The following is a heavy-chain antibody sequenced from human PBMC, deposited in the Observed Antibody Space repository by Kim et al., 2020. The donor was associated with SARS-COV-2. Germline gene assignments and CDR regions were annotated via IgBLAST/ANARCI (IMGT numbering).Heavy chain of an antibody. D-gene: IGHD5-18*01. V-gene: IGHV3-7*01. Sequence: GGSLRLSCAASGFTFSGYWMSWVRQAPGKGLEWVANIKQDGSEKYYVDSVKGRFTISRDNAKNSLYLQMNSLRAEDTAVYYCARDETRSLYSYGDDAFDIWGEGTMVTVSS. CDR3: ARDETRSLYSYGDDAFDI. J-gene: IGHJ3*02. CDR1: GFTFSGYW. CDR2: IKQDGSEK.